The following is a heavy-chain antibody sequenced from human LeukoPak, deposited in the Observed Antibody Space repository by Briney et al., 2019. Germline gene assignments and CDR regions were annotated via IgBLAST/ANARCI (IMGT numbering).Heavy chain of an antibody. CDR1: SGSLTGYY. CDR3: ARVAAAALIYGVADFFDY. V-gene: IGHV4-4*07. D-gene: IGHD3-3*01. CDR2: IYSSGSS. J-gene: IGHJ4*02. Sequence: SETLSLTCTVSSGSLTGYYWSWIRQPAGKGLEWIGRIYSSGSSKYNPSLRSRVSMSVDTSKNQLSLRLSAGTAADTATYYCARVAAAALIYGVADFFDYWGQGTLVTVSS.